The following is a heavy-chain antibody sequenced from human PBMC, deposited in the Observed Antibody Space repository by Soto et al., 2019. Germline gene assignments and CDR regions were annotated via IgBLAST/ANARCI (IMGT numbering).Heavy chain of an antibody. CDR2: IWYDGSNK. CDR1: GFTFSSYG. V-gene: IGHV3-33*01. Sequence: PGGSLRLSCAASGFTFSSYGMHWVRQAPGKGLEWVAVIWYDGSNKYYADSVKGRFTISRDNSKNTLYLQMYSLRAEDTAVYYCAIGGGRAFDIWGQGTMVTVSS. CDR3: AIGGGRAFDI. D-gene: IGHD2-15*01. J-gene: IGHJ3*02.